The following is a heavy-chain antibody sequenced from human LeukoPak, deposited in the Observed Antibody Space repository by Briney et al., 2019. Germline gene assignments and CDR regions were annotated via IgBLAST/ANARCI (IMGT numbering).Heavy chain of an antibody. J-gene: IGHJ4*02. CDR3: ARGNAVVTLYYYDSSGSIDY. V-gene: IGHV3-23*01. CDR1: GFTFSSYT. Sequence: GGSLRLSCAASGFTFSSYTMYWVRQATGKGLEWVSGIGGSDGTTDYADSVKGRFTISRDNSKNTLYLQMNSLRAEDTAVYYCARGNAVVTLYYYDSSGSIDYWGQGTLVTVSS. CDR2: IGGSDGTT. D-gene: IGHD3-22*01.